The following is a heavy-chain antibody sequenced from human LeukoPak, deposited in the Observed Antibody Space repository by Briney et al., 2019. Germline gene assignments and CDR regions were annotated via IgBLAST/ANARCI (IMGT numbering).Heavy chain of an antibody. D-gene: IGHD6-19*01. V-gene: IGHV4-39*07. CDR3: ARRRVAGTIDY. CDR2: IYYSGST. J-gene: IGHJ4*02. Sequence: SETLSLTCTVSGGSISSSSYYWGWIRQPPGKGLEWIGSIYYSGSTYYNPSLKSRVTISVDTSKNQFSLKLSSVTAADTAVYYCARRRVAGTIDYWGQGTLVTVSS. CDR1: GGSISSSSYY.